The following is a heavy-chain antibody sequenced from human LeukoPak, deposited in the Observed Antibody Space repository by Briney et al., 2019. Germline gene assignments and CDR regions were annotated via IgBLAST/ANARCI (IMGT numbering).Heavy chain of an antibody. D-gene: IGHD6-13*01. V-gene: IGHV4-39*07. CDR3: ATNPGIAAAGTRLSY. CDR1: GGSISSSSYY. CDR2: IYYSGST. Sequence: SETLSLTCTVSGGSISSSSYYWGWIRQPPGKGLEWIGSIYYSGSTYYNPSLKSRVTISVDTSKNQFSLKLSSVTAADTAVYYCATNPGIAAAGTRLSYWGQGTLVTVSS. J-gene: IGHJ4*02.